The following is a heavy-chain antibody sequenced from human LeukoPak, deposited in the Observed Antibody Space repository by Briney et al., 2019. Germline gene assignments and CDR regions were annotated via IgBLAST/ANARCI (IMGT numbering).Heavy chain of an antibody. CDR3: ARGEVVDD. J-gene: IGHJ4*02. CDR2: INHSGST. D-gene: IGHD2-2*01. CDR1: GESFSGYY. V-gene: IGHV4-34*01. Sequence: SETLSLTCAVYGESFSGYYWSWIRHPPGKGLEWIGEINHSGSTNYNPSLKSRVTISVDTSKNQFSLKLSSVTAADTAVYYCARGEVVDDWGQGTLVTVSS.